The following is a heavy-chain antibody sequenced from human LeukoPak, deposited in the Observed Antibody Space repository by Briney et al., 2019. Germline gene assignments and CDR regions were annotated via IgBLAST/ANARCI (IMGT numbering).Heavy chain of an antibody. CDR1: GFTVSSHY. CDR3: VTSYGSGSYGH. CDR2: IYSGGNT. Sequence: GGSLRLSCAASGFTVSSHYMSWVRQAPGKGLEWVSVIYSGGNTYYADSVKGRFTISRDNSKNTLYLQMNSLSTEDTAVYYCVTSYGSGSYGHWGQGTLVTVSS. D-gene: IGHD3-10*01. V-gene: IGHV3-53*01. J-gene: IGHJ4*02.